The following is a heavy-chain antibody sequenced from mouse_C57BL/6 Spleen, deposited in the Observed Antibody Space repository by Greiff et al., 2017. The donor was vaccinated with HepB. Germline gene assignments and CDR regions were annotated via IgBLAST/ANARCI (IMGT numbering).Heavy chain of an antibody. CDR3: ARSLYDGYYPFAY. CDR2: IYPGDGDT. Sequence: QVQLKESGPELVKPGASVKISCKASGYAFSSSWMNWVKQRPGKGLEWIGRIYPGDGDTNYNGKFKGKATLTADKSSSTAYMQLSSLTSEDSAVYFCARSLYDGYYPFAYWGQGTLVTVSA. V-gene: IGHV1-82*01. CDR1: GYAFSSSW. D-gene: IGHD2-3*01. J-gene: IGHJ3*01.